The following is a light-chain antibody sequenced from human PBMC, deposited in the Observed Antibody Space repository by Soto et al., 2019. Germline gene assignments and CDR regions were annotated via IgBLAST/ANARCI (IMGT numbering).Light chain of an antibody. J-gene: IGKJ5*01. Sequence: EIVMTQSPGTLSVSPGERAALSCRASQTIDTNLAWYQQKPGQAPRLLIYDASNRATGIPARFSGSGSGTDFTLTISSLEPEDFAVYYCQQRSNWPITFGQGTRLEIK. V-gene: IGKV3-11*01. CDR1: QTIDTN. CDR3: QQRSNWPIT. CDR2: DAS.